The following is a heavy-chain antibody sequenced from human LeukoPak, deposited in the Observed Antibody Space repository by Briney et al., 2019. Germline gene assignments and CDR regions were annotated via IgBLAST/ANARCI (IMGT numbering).Heavy chain of an antibody. CDR2: IYYSGST. Sequence: SETLSLTXTVSGGSIRSYYWSWIRQPPGKGLEWIGYIYYSGSTNYNPSLKSRVTISVDTSKNQFSLKLSSVTAADTAVYYCARVKGIAVSPLWDYWGQGTLVTVSS. CDR3: ARVKGIAVSPLWDY. CDR1: GGSIRSYY. V-gene: IGHV4-59*01. D-gene: IGHD6-19*01. J-gene: IGHJ4*02.